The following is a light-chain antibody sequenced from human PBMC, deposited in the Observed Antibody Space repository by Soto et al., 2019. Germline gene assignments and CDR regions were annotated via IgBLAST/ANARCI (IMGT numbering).Light chain of an antibody. V-gene: IGLV2-11*01. Sequence: LTPPRSVSGSPGQSVTISCTGTSSDVGAYNYVSWYQQHPGKAPKLMTYDVSKRPSGVPDRFSGSKSGNTASLTISGLQAEDEADYYCCSYADNYSYVFGTGTKVTVL. CDR1: SSDVGAYNY. CDR2: DVS. J-gene: IGLJ1*01. CDR3: CSYADNYSYV.